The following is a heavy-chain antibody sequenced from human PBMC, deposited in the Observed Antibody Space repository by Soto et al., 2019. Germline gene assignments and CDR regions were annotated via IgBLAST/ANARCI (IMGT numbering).Heavy chain of an antibody. CDR2: INSDGSST. Sequence: EVQLVESGGGLVQPGGSLRLSCAASGFTFSSYWMHWVRQAPGKGLVWVSRINSDGSSTRYADSVKGRFTISRDNAKNTLYLQMNSLRAEDTAVYYCARGRDPLRFLEWLPGHYYYGMDVWGQGTTVTVSS. D-gene: IGHD3-3*01. J-gene: IGHJ6*02. CDR1: GFTFSSYW. CDR3: ARGRDPLRFLEWLPGHYYYGMDV. V-gene: IGHV3-74*01.